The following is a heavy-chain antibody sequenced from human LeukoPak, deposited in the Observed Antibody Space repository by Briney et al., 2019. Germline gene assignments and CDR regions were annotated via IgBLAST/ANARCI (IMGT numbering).Heavy chain of an antibody. CDR3: AKDPKQQLVLQFDP. Sequence: GGSLRLSCAASGFTFSSYAMSWVRQAPGKGLEWVSAISGSGGSTYYADSVKGRFTISRDNSKNTLYLQTNSLRAEDTAVYYCAKDPKQQLVLQFDPWGQGTLVTVSS. D-gene: IGHD6-13*01. CDR1: GFTFSSYA. J-gene: IGHJ5*02. CDR2: ISGSGGST. V-gene: IGHV3-23*01.